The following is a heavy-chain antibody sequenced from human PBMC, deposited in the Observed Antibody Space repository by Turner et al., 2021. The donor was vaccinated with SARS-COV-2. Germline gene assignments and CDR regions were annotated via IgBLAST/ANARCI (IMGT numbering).Heavy chain of an antibody. V-gene: IGHV3-33*01. J-gene: IGHJ4*02. CDR3: ATGSGSYYFAPTYYFDY. Sequence: QVQLVESGGGVVQPVRAMRLFCAVSGFTFSCYGMHCVVLAPGKWLEWVAVRLYDVSNIYYADSVKGRFTISIDNSKNTLYLQMNSLMTEDTAVYYCATGSGSYYFAPTYYFDYWGQVTLVTVSS. CDR2: RLYDVSNI. D-gene: IGHD1-26*01. CDR1: GFTFSCYG.